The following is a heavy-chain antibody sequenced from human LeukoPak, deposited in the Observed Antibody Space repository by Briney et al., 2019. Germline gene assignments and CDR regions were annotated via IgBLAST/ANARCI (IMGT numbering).Heavy chain of an antibody. Sequence: PGGSLRLSCTASGLTFSTSGFNWVRQAPGKGLEWVASIGPTGSDRYHADSIKGRFTISRDNANNFLYLQMNSLRAEDTAVYYCARTLAVWFGELSLCSFDYWGRGTLVTVAS. CDR2: IGPTGSDR. D-gene: IGHD3-10*01. CDR3: ARTLAVWFGELSLCSFDY. CDR1: GLTFSTSG. V-gene: IGHV3-21*04. J-gene: IGHJ4*02.